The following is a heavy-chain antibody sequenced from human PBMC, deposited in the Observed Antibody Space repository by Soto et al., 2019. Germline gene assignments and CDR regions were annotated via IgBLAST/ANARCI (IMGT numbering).Heavy chain of an antibody. D-gene: IGHD3-10*01. CDR2: IDGSGDRA. CDR1: GLTFYNYD. J-gene: IGHJ3*02. Sequence: GGSLRLSCAASGLTFYNYDMTWVRQAPGKGLEWVSTIDGSGDRASYADSVKGRFTISRDNAKNSLYLQMNSLRAEDTAVYYCARVTVLLWFGEYDTTDAFDIWGQGTMVTVSS. CDR3: ARVTVLLWFGEYDTTDAFDI. V-gene: IGHV3-23*01.